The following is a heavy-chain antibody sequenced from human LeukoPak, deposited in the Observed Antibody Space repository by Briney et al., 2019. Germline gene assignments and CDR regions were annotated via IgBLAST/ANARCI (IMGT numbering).Heavy chain of an antibody. CDR3: ARAGSVRITIFGVVILSYMDV. D-gene: IGHD3-3*01. J-gene: IGHJ6*03. CDR1: GYTFTSYG. V-gene: IGHV1-18*01. Sequence: ASVKVSCKASGYTFTSYGISWVRQAPGQGLEWMGWISAYNGNTNYAQKLQGRVTMTTDTSTSTAYMELRSLRSDDTAVYYCARAGSVRITIFGVVILSYMDVWGKGTTVTVSS. CDR2: ISAYNGNT.